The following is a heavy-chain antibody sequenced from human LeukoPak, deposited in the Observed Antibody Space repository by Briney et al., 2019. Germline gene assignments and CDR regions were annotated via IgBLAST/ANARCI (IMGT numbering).Heavy chain of an antibody. V-gene: IGHV3-33*01. J-gene: IGHJ4*02. CDR1: GFTFSSYG. CDR2: IWYDGSNK. CDR3: ARELRYFDWLSTTYYFDY. D-gene: IGHD3-9*01. Sequence: PGGSLRLSCAASGFTFSSYGMPWVRQAPGKGLEWVAVIWYDGSNKYYADSVKGRFTISSDNSKNTLYLQMNSLRAEDTAVYYCARELRYFDWLSTTYYFDYWGQGTLVTVSS.